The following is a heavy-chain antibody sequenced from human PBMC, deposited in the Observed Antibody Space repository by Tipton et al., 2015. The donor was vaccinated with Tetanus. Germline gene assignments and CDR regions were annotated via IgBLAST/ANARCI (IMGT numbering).Heavy chain of an antibody. CDR2: IYTSGST. CDR3: ASHYGSGSDDAFDI. V-gene: IGHV4-4*07. D-gene: IGHD3-10*01. Sequence: TLSLTCSVSGGSITGYFWSWIRQPAGKGLEWIGRIYTSGSTNYNPSLKSRVTMSVDTSKNQFSLKLSSVTAADTAVYYCASHYGSGSDDAFDIWGQGTMVTVSS. CDR1: GGSITGYF. J-gene: IGHJ3*02.